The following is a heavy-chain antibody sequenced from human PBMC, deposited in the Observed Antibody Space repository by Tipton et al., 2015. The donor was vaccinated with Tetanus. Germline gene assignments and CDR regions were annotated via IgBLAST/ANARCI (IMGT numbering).Heavy chain of an antibody. Sequence: PGLVKPSETLSLTCSVSDGSISSNNYYWAWIRQPPGKGLESIGYIYYSGSTYYNPSLKSRVTISVDTSKNQFSLRLSSVTAADTAVYYCARDHGITWGGMGYYYGMDVWGQGTTVTVSS. D-gene: IGHD3-16*01. J-gene: IGHJ6*02. CDR2: IYYSGST. CDR3: ARDHGITWGGMGYYYGMDV. CDR1: DGSISSNNYY. V-gene: IGHV4-30-4*08.